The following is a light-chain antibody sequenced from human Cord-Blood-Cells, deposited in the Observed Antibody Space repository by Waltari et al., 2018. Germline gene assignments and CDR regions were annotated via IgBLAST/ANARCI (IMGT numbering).Light chain of an antibody. J-gene: IGLJ1*01. CDR3: SSYTSSSTYV. Sequence: QSALTHPSSVSGSPGQSITISCPGTSSAVGGYNYASWYQQHPGKAPKLMIYDVSNRPSGVSNRFSGSKSGNTASLTISGLQAEDEADYYCSSYTSSSTYVFGTGTKVTVL. V-gene: IGLV2-14*01. CDR2: DVS. CDR1: SSAVGGYNY.